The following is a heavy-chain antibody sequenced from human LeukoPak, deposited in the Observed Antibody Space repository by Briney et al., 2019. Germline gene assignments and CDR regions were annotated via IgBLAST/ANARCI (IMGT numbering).Heavy chain of an antibody. CDR2: INPNSGGT. V-gene: IGHV1-2*02. D-gene: IGHD6-19*01. J-gene: IGHJ4*02. CDR1: GYTFTGYY. Sequence: ASVKVSCKASGYTFTGYYINWVRQAPGQGLEWMGWINPNSGGTNYAQKFQGRVTMTRDTSISTAYMELSRPRSDDTAVYYCAREGSIAVAFDYWGQGTLVTVSS. CDR3: AREGSIAVAFDY.